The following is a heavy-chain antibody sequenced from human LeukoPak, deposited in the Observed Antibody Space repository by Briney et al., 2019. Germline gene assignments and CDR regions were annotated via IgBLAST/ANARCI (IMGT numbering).Heavy chain of an antibody. CDR2: INHSGST. J-gene: IGHJ4*02. V-gene: IGHV4-34*01. Sequence: PSETLSLTCAVYGGSFSGYYWSWIRQPPGKGLEWIGEINHSGSTNYNPSLKSRVTISVDTSKNQFSLKLSSVTAADTAVYYCARRRKITFGGVIVFDYWGQGTLVTVSS. CDR3: ARRRKITFGGVIVFDY. CDR1: GGSFSGYY. D-gene: IGHD3-16*02.